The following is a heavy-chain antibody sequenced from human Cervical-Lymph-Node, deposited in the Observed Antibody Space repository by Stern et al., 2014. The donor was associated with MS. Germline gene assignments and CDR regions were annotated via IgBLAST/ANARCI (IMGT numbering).Heavy chain of an antibody. CDR2: IFHTGNT. V-gene: IGHV4-39*01. J-gene: IGHJ5*01. CDR1: GDSISSNAYY. D-gene: IGHD6-19*01. Sequence: VQLEESGPGLVKPSVTLSLTCIVSGDSISSNAYYWGWIRQPPGRGLEWIGNIFHTGNTYYNPALKGRVTIAVDTSKGQSSRKLPSLTAADTAVYYCARVADLAGNFWVDSWGQGTLVTVSS. CDR3: ARVADLAGNFWVDS.